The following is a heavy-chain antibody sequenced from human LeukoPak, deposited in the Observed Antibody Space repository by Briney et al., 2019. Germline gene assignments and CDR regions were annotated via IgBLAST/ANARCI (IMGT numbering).Heavy chain of an antibody. V-gene: IGHV4-39*07. CDR2: IYYSGST. CDR1: GGSISSSSYY. J-gene: IGHJ4*02. Sequence: PSETLSLTCTVSGGSISSSSYYWGWIRQPPGKGLEWIGSIYYSGSTYYSPSLKSRVTISVDTSKNQFSLKLSSVTAADTAVYYCARSNCGGDCYPPNYFDYWGQGTLVTVSS. D-gene: IGHD2-21*02. CDR3: ARSNCGGDCYPPNYFDY.